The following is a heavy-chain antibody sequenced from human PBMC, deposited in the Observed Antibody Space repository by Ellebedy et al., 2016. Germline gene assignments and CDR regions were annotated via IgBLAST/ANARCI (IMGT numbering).Heavy chain of an antibody. CDR2: IYFTGST. Sequence: SETLSLTCTVSGGSMSNNYWSWIRQSPGKGLEWIGYIYFTGSTNYNPSLKGRVTISVATSKNQFSRMMTSVTAADTAFYYCARHRGGGYGHFDYWGQGTVVTVSS. J-gene: IGHJ4*02. D-gene: IGHD5-18*01. V-gene: IGHV4-59*08. CDR1: GGSMSNNY. CDR3: ARHRGGGYGHFDY.